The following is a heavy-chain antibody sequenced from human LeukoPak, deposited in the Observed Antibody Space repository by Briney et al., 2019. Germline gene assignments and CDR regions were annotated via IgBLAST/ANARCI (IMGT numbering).Heavy chain of an antibody. Sequence: GGSLRLSCAASGFTFSNYAMSWVRQAPGKGLEWVSAISGSGGSTYYADSVKGRFTISRDNSKNTLYLQMNSLRAEDTAVFYCAKGDPSIYDSSGYFDYWGQGTLVTVSS. CDR3: AKGDPSIYDSSGYFDY. CDR2: ISGSGGST. CDR1: GFTFSNYA. D-gene: IGHD3-22*01. V-gene: IGHV3-23*01. J-gene: IGHJ4*02.